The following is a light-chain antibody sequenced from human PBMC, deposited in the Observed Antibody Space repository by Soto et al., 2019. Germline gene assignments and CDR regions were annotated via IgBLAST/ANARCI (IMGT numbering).Light chain of an antibody. V-gene: IGKV3-20*01. CDR2: GTS. Sequence: EIVLTQSPGSVSLSPGERATLSCRASERIYSAYLGWYQQKPGQAPRLLIYGTSSRATGIPDRFSGSGSGTDFTLTISRLEPEDFAVYYCQQYGNSPITFGQGTRLEIK. CDR1: ERIYSAY. CDR3: QQYGNSPIT. J-gene: IGKJ5*01.